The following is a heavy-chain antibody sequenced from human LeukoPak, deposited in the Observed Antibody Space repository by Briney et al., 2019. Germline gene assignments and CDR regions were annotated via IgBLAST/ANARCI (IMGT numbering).Heavy chain of an antibody. CDR3: ARSRVRGVFDY. V-gene: IGHV4-31*03. CDR1: GGSISSGGYY. D-gene: IGHD3-10*01. J-gene: IGHJ4*02. CDR2: IYYSGST. Sequence: TSETLSLTCTVSGGSISSGGYYWSWIRQHPGKGLEWIGYIYYSGSTYYNPSLKSRVTISVDTPKNQFSLKLSSVTAADTAVYYCARSRVRGVFDYWGQGTLVTVSS.